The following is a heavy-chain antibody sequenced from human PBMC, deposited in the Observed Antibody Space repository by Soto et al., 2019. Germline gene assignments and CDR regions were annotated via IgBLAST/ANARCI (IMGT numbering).Heavy chain of an antibody. J-gene: IGHJ6*03. Sequence: QLQLQESGPGLVKPSETLSLTCTVSGGSLSSSSYYWGWIRQPPGKGLEWIGRIYYSGSTYYNPSLKSRVPISVDTSKNQFSLKLSSVTAADTAVYYCARSPGPRLGYYYYYMDVWGKGTTVTVSS. CDR1: GGSLSSSSYY. D-gene: IGHD2-21*01. V-gene: IGHV4-39*01. CDR3: ARSPGPRLGYYYYYMDV. CDR2: IYYSGST.